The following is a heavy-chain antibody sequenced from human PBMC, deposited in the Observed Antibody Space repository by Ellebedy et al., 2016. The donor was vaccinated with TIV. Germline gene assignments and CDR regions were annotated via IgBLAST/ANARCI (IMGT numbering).Heavy chain of an antibody. J-gene: IGHJ3*02. CDR1: GYTFTSYG. CDR2: ISAYNGNT. CDR3: ASDKPVVAVAAQSDDAFDI. Sequence: AASVKVSCKASGYTFTSYGISWVRQAPGQGLEWMGWISAYNGNTNYAQKLQGRVTMTTDTSTSTAYMELRSLRSDDTAVYYCASDKPVVAVAAQSDDAFDIWGQGTMVTVSS. D-gene: IGHD6-19*01. V-gene: IGHV1-18*01.